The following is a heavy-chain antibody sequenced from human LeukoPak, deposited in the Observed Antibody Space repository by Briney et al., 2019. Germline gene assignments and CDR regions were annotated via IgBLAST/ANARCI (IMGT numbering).Heavy chain of an antibody. CDR3: ARDLYSPGAFDI. D-gene: IGHD2-15*01. CDR2: IIPIFGTA. CDR1: GGTFSSYA. J-gene: IGHJ3*02. V-gene: IGHV1-69*05. Sequence: SVKVSCKASGGTFSSYAICWVRQAPGQGLEWMGRIIPIFGTANYAQKFQGRVTITTDESTSTAYMELSSLRSEDTAVYYCARDLYSPGAFDIWGQGTMVTVSS.